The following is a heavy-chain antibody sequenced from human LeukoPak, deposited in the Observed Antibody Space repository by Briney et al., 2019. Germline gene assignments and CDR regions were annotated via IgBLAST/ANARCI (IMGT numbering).Heavy chain of an antibody. V-gene: IGHV3-15*07. CDR1: GFTFSSNY. D-gene: IGHD3-22*01. Sequence: GGSLRLSCAASGFTFSSNYMNWVRQAPGKGLEWVGRIMPKTNGGTTDYAAPVKGRFTVSRDDSSYTVYLQMNSLKIEDTAVYYCTTDFYDSSGLRYWGQGTLVAVSS. J-gene: IGHJ1*01. CDR3: TTDFYDSSGLRY. CDR2: IMPKTNGGTT.